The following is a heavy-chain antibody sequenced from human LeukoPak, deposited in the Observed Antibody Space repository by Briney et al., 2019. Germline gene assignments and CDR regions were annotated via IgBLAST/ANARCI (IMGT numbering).Heavy chain of an antibody. CDR1: GGSFSGYY. V-gene: IGHV4-34*01. CDR3: ASGNSRYYYYYYMDV. Sequence: PSETLSLTCAVYGGSFSGYYWSWIRQSPGKGLDWIGEINHSGSTNYNPSLKSRVTISVDTSKNQFSLKLSSVTAADTAVYYCASGNSRYYYYYYMDVWGKGTTVTVSS. CDR2: INHSGST. J-gene: IGHJ6*03. D-gene: IGHD4-23*01.